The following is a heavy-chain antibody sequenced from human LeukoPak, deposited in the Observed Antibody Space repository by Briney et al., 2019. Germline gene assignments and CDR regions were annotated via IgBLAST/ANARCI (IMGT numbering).Heavy chain of an antibody. CDR3: ARELGKNVFDI. J-gene: IGHJ3*02. CDR1: GFTVSSNY. CDR2: IYSAGNT. V-gene: IGHV3-53*01. D-gene: IGHD3-16*01. Sequence: GGSLRLSCAASGFTVSSNYMNWVRQAPGKGLEWVSVIYSAGNTHYADSLKGRFTISRDNSKNTVYLQMNSLRAEDTAVYYCARELGKNVFDIWGQGTMVIVTS.